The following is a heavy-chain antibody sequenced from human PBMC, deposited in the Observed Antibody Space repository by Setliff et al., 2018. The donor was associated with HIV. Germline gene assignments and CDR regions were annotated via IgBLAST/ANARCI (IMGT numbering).Heavy chain of an antibody. CDR2: IYTSGSI. D-gene: IGHD2-21*01. V-gene: IGHV4-4*07. J-gene: IGHJ3*02. CDR1: GGPLSSYY. CDR3: ARVFPPTRGAPFGIPPGAFDI. Sequence: LSLTCSVSGGPLSSYYWSWIRQTASKGLEWIGRIYTSGSIIYNPSLRSRVTMSVDTSKNQFSLKLSSVTAADTAVYYCARVFPPTRGAPFGIPPGAFDIWGQGTMVTVSS.